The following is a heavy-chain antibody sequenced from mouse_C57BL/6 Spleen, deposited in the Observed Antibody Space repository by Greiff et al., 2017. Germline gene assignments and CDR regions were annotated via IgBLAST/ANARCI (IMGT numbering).Heavy chain of an antibody. D-gene: IGHD2-1*01. J-gene: IGHJ4*01. CDR2: ISYDGSN. CDR3: ARFYGNYAAMDY. V-gene: IGHV3-6*01. Sequence: EVKLMESGPGLVKPSQSLSLTCSVTGYSITSGYYWNWIRQFPGNKLEWMGYISYDGSNNYNPSLKNRISITRDTSKNQFFLKLNSVTTEDTATYDCARFYGNYAAMDYWGQGTSVTVSS. CDR1: GYSITSGYY.